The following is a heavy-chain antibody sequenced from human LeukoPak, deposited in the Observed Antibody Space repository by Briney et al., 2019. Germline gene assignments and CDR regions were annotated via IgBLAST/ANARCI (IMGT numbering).Heavy chain of an antibody. CDR3: AGNGYYDGSGSYAFDY. CDR2: ISYDGSNK. V-gene: IGHV3-30-3*01. Sequence: GGSLRLSCAASGFTFSSYAMHWVRQAPGKGLEWVAVISYDGSNKYYADSVKGRFTISRDNSKNTLYLQMNSLRAEDTAIYYCAGNGYYDGSGSYAFDYWGQGTLVTVSS. J-gene: IGHJ4*02. CDR1: GFTFSSYA. D-gene: IGHD3-22*01.